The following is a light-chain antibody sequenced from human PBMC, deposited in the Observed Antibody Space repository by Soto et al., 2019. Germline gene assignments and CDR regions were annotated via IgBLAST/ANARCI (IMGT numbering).Light chain of an antibody. V-gene: IGKV1-39*01. Sequence: DIQMTQSPSSLSASVGDRVTITCRASQSISSYLNWYQQKPGKAPKLLIYAASSLQSGVPSRFSGSGSGTNFTLTSSILQPEDFATYYCQQSYSTWTFGQGTKVEIK. J-gene: IGKJ1*01. CDR2: AAS. CDR1: QSISSY. CDR3: QQSYSTWT.